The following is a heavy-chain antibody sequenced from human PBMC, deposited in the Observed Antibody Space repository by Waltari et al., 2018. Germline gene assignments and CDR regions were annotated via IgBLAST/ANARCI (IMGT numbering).Heavy chain of an antibody. CDR2: IKNDGSGP. V-gene: IGHV3-74*01. J-gene: IGHJ4*01. CDR3: VRAYYDGRLDY. D-gene: IGHD3-22*01. CDR1: GFTFNNFW. Sequence: EVQLVESGGGLVQPGGSLRLSCAASGFTFNNFWMHWVRQDAGKGLMWVSRIKNDGSGPIYAEAGNGRFTISRDNAKNTLYLQMNSLRPEDTAVYYCVRAYYDGRLDYWGQGTLVTASS.